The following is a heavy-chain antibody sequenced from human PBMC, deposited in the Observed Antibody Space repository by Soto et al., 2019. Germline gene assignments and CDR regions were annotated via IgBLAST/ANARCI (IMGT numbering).Heavy chain of an antibody. CDR1: GFTFSSYG. J-gene: IGHJ2*01. V-gene: IGHV3-33*01. CDR3: ARDDFVSAAAATTDHYTLSPVDALPLCL. CDR2: IWYDGSNK. D-gene: IGHD2-2*01. Sequence: GGSLRLSCAASGFTFSSYGMHWVRQAPGKGLGWVAGIWYDGSNKDYADSVKGRFTISRDNSKNTLYLQMNSLRAEDTAVYYCARDDFVSAAAATTDHYTLSPVDALPLCLWG.